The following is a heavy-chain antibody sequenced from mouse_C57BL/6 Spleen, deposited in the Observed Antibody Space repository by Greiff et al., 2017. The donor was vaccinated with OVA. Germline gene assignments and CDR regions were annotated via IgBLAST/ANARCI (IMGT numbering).Heavy chain of an antibody. V-gene: IGHV1-82*01. CDR2: IYPGDGDT. CDR3: AKTERRSF. D-gene: IGHD4-1*01. Sequence: VQLQESGPELVKPGASVKISCKASGYAFSSSWMNWVKQRPGKGLEWIGRIYPGDGDTNYNGKFKGKATLTADKSSSTAYMQLSSLTSEDSAVYFCAKTERRSFWGQGTTLTVSS. J-gene: IGHJ2*01. CDR1: GYAFSSSW.